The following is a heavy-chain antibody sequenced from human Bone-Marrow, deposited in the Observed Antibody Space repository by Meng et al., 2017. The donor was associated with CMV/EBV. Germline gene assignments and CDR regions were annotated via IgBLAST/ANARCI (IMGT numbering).Heavy chain of an antibody. Sequence: ASVKVSCKASGYTFTSYDINWVRQATGQGLEWMGWMNPNSGNTGYAQKFQGRVTITRNTSISTAYMELSSLRSEDTAVYYCARGDPGWGSSSWFYYYYGMDVWRQGTTVTVAS. J-gene: IGHJ6*02. CDR1: GYTFTSYD. CDR3: ARGDPGWGSSSWFYYYYGMDV. D-gene: IGHD6-13*01. CDR2: MNPNSGNT. V-gene: IGHV1-8*03.